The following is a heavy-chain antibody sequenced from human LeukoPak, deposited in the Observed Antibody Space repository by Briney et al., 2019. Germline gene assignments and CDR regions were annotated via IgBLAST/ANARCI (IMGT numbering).Heavy chain of an antibody. CDR1: GGSISSYY. V-gene: IGHV4-59*01. CDR3: ARAIAIFGVVIWDHYYYMDV. Sequence: KPSETLSLTCTVSGGSISSYYWSWIRQPPGKGLEWIGYIYYSGSTNYNPSLKSRVTISVDTSKNQFSLKLSSVTAVDTAVYYCARAIAIFGVVIWDHYYYMDVWGKGTTVTVSS. D-gene: IGHD3-3*01. CDR2: IYYSGST. J-gene: IGHJ6*03.